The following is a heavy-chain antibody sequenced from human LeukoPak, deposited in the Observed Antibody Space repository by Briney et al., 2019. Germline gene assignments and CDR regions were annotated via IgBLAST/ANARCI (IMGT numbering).Heavy chain of an antibody. V-gene: IGHV4-59*01. Sequence: SETLSLTCTVSGGSISSYYWTWLRQPPGKGLEWIGNIYYSGSTNYNPSLKSRVTISVDTSKNQFSLKLSSVTAADTAVYYCARDYDSGSYRYYGMDVWSQGTTVTVSS. D-gene: IGHD3-10*01. CDR3: ARDYDSGSYRYYGMDV. CDR2: IYYSGST. CDR1: GGSISSYY. J-gene: IGHJ6*02.